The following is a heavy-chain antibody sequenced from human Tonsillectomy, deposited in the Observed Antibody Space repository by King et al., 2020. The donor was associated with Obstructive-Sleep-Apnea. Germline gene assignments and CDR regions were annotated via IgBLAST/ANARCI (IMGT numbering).Heavy chain of an antibody. CDR3: AKDHGYSGAQYYFDY. CDR1: GFIFSNFA. J-gene: IGHJ4*02. CDR2: ILHDGNSK. D-gene: IGHD6-25*01. Sequence: VQLVESGGGVVQPGGSLRLSCAASGFIFSNFAMHWVRQAPGKGLEWVAVILHDGNSKYYADSVGGRFTISSDSSKNTLFLQMNSLRAEDTAVYYCAKDHGYSGAQYYFDYWGQGTLVTVSS. V-gene: IGHV3-30*18.